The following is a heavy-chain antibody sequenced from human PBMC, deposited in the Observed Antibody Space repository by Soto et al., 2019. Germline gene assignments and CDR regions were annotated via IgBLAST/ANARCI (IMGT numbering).Heavy chain of an antibody. V-gene: IGHV4-59*01. D-gene: IGHD2-2*01. Sequence: SETLSLTCTVSGGSISSYYWSWNRQPPGKGLEWIGYIYYSGSTNYNPSLKSRVTISVDTSKNQFSLKLSSVTAADTAVYYCARAAVPAGGWFDPWGQGTLVTVSS. CDR2: IYYSGST. CDR1: GGSISSYY. CDR3: ARAAVPAGGWFDP. J-gene: IGHJ5*02.